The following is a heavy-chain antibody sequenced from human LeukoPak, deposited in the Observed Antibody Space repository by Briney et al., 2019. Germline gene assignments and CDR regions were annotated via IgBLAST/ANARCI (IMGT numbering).Heavy chain of an antibody. J-gene: IGHJ5*02. D-gene: IGHD6-6*01. CDR2: ISSSGGFI. Sequence: GGSLRLSCAASGFTFSDARMIWVRQAPGKGLEWVSYISSSGGFIYYADSVKGRFTISRDNAKNSLYLQMNSLRAEDTAVYYCARGPYRGSSPYWFDHWGQGTLVTVSS. CDR1: GFTFSDAR. V-gene: IGHV3-21*05. CDR3: ARGPYRGSSPYWFDH.